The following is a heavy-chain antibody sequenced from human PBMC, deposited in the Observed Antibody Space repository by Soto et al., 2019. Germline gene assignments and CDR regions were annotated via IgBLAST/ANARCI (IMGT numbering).Heavy chain of an antibody. CDR2: IKSNSDGGTT. CDR1: GFTFNNTW. J-gene: IGHJ4*02. V-gene: IGHV3-15*07. Sequence: QLVESGGGLVKPGGSLRLSCAASGFTFNNTWMNWVRQAPGKGLEWVGRIKSNSDGGTTDYAASVKGRFTISSDDSKHTLYLYMSGLKAEDTAVYYCTTVRTYWGQGTLVTVSS. CDR3: TTVRTY.